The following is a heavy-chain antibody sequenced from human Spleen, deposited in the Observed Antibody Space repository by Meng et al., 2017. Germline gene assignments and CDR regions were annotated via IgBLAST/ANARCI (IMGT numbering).Heavy chain of an antibody. CDR1: GYSFTTYW. V-gene: IGHV5-51*01. Sequence: GGSLRLSCKGSGYSFTTYWIGWVRQMPGKGLEWMGIFYPGDSYARYSPSFQGQVTISADRSISTAYLQWSSLKASDTAMYYCVRPRSSISWSESFSLWGQGTMVTVSS. D-gene: IGHD3-3*02. J-gene: IGHJ3*01. CDR2: FYPGDSYA. CDR3: VRPRSSISWSESFSL.